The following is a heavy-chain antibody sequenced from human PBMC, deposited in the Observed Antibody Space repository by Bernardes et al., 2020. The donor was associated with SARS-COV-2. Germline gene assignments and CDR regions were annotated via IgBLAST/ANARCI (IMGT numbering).Heavy chain of an antibody. D-gene: IGHD5-18*01. J-gene: IGHJ4*02. CDR2: IKQHGSEK. CDR3: AREGYTYGYGYFDY. CDR1: VFPSSSYL. Sequence: GPLRFPSAASVFPSSSYLISWVRPAPGKGLEWVATIKQHGSEKYYVDSVKGRFTISRDNAKNSLYLQMNSLRAEDTAVYYCAREGYTYGYGYFDYWGQGALVTVSS. V-gene: IGHV3-7*01.